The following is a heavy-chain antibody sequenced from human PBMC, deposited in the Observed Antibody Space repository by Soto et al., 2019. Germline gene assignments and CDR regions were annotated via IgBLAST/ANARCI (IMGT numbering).Heavy chain of an antibody. Sequence: ASETLSLTCTVSGVSISGYYWSWIRQPPGKGLEWIGYIYHSGSANYNPSLKSRVTMSVDTSKNQFSLKVTSVTAADTAVYYCARDKWAAVDAFDGWAQGKMVTVSS. CDR3: ARDKWAAVDAFDG. D-gene: IGHD6-13*01. J-gene: IGHJ3*01. CDR1: GVSISGYY. V-gene: IGHV4-59*01. CDR2: IYHSGSA.